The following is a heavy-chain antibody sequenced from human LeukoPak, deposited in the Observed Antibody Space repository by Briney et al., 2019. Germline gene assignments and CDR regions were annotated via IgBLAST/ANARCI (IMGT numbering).Heavy chain of an antibody. D-gene: IGHD4-23*01. CDR1: GFTFSSYE. Sequence: GSLRLSCAASGFTFSSYEMHWVRQAPGKGLEWVSYISSSGSTIYYADSVKGRFTISRDNAKKSLYLQMNSLRAEDTAVYYCARDYGGSSPFDYWGQGTLVTVSS. V-gene: IGHV3-48*03. CDR3: ARDYGGSSPFDY. CDR2: ISSSGSTI. J-gene: IGHJ4*02.